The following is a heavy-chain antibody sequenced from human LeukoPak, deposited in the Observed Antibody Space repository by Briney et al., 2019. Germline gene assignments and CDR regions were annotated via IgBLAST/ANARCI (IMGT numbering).Heavy chain of an antibody. V-gene: IGHV3-21*01. Sequence: GGSLRLSCAASGFTFSSYSMNWVRQAPGKGLEWVSSISSSSSYIYYADSVKGQFTISRDNAKNSLYLQMNSLRAEDTAVYYCAREGVEYYYDSSGYDYWGQGTLVTVSS. J-gene: IGHJ4*02. CDR1: GFTFSSYS. CDR3: AREGVEYYYDSSGYDY. CDR2: ISSSSSYI. D-gene: IGHD3-22*01.